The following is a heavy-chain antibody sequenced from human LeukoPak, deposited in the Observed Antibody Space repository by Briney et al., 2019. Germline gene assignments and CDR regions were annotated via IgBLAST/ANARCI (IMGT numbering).Heavy chain of an antibody. V-gene: IGHV3-23*01. CDR3: AKAASSSWPSYYYGMDV. J-gene: IGHJ6*02. D-gene: IGHD6-13*01. CDR1: GFIFGSYS. Sequence: TGGSLRLSCAASGFIFGSYSTSWVRQAPGMGLEWVSVITGSGGNTYYADSVKGRFTISKDNSKNTVYLQMSSLRVDDTAVYYCAKAASSSWPSYYYGMDVWGQGTTVTVSS. CDR2: ITGSGGNT.